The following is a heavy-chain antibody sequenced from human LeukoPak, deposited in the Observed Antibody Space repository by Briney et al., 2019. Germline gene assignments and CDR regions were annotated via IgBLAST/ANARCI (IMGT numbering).Heavy chain of an antibody. CDR1: GGSISSGSYY. CDR3: ASLRFLEWWGFDY. Sequence: PSQTLSLTCTVSGGSISSGSYYWSWIRQPAGKGLGWIERIYTSGSTNYNPSLKSRVTISVDTSKNQFSLKLSSVTAADTAVYYCASLRFLEWWGFDYWGQGTLVTVSS. D-gene: IGHD3-3*01. V-gene: IGHV4-61*02. CDR2: IYTSGST. J-gene: IGHJ4*02.